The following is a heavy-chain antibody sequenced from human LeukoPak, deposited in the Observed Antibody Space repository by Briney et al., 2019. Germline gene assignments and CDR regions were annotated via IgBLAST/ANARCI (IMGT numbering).Heavy chain of an antibody. CDR3: AKAYCSGGSCYYFDY. Sequence: PGGSLRLSCAASGFTFSSYAMSWVRQAPGKGLEWVSAISGSGGSTYYADSVKGRFTISRDNSKNTLYLQMNSLRAEDTAVYYCAKAYCSGGSCYYFDYWGQGTLVTVSS. J-gene: IGHJ4*02. CDR1: GFTFSSYA. D-gene: IGHD2-15*01. V-gene: IGHV3-23*01. CDR2: ISGSGGST.